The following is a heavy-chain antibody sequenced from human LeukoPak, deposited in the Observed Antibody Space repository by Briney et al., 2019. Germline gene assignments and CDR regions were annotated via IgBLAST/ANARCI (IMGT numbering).Heavy chain of an antibody. CDR1: GGSISSSNW. D-gene: IGHD3-10*01. Sequence: PSETLSLTCAVSGGSISSSNWWSWVRQPPGKGLEWIGEIYHSGGTNYNPSLKSRVTISVDKSKNQFSLKLSSVTAADTAVYYCARQWYYGSGSPLSYFDYWGQGTLVTVSS. J-gene: IGHJ4*02. CDR2: IYHSGGT. V-gene: IGHV4-4*02. CDR3: ARQWYYGSGSPLSYFDY.